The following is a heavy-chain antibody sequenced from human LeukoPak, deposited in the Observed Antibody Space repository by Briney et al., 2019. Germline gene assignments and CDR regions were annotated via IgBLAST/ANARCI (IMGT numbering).Heavy chain of an antibody. CDR2: ISGSGGST. D-gene: IGHD2-15*01. CDR1: GFTFSSYA. J-gene: IGHJ4*02. V-gene: IGHV3-23*01. Sequence: PGGSLRLSCAASGFTFSSYAMSWVRQAPGKGLEWVSAISGSGGSTYYADSVKGRFTISRDNAKNSLYLQMNSLRAEDTAVYYFSRDNDFSCGSCFDYWGQGTLVTVSS. CDR3: SRDNDFSCGSCFDY.